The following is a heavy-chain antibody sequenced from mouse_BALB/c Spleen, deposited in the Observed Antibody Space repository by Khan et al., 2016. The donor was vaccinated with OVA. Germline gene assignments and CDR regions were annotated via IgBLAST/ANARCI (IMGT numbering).Heavy chain of an antibody. CDR3: ARHNYGPFAY. V-gene: IGHV5-6*01. Sequence: EVELVESGGDLVRPGGSLKLSCSASGFTFSTYAMSWVRQTPEKRLEWVATISSSGDYIYYPDSVKGRFTISRVTAKNTLYLQMSSLESEDTAMYYCARHNYGPFAYWGQGTLVTVSA. CDR2: ISSSGDYI. D-gene: IGHD1-1*01. J-gene: IGHJ3*01. CDR1: GFTFSTYA.